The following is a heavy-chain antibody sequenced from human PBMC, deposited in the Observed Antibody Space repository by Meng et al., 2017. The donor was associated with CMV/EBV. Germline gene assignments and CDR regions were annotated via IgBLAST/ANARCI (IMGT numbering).Heavy chain of an antibody. CDR3: ANVDYNYYYAMDV. CDR1: GFTYTNDE. V-gene: IGHV3-48*03. D-gene: IGHD3-10*01. Sequence: GESLKISCVGSGFTYTNDEMIWVRQAPGKGLECVGYISSSGSTRLYADSVKGRFTVSRDNAKNSVYLQMSSLRVEDTGIYYCANVDYNYYYAMDVWGHGTTVTVSS. CDR2: ISSSGSTR. J-gene: IGHJ6*02.